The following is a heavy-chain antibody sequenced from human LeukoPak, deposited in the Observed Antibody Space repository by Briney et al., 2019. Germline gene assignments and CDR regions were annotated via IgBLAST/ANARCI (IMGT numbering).Heavy chain of an antibody. J-gene: IGHJ5*02. D-gene: IGHD2-2*01. V-gene: IGHV1-46*01. CDR3: ARDFVVVPAANRFDP. CDR2: INPSGGST. CDR1: GYTFTSYY. Sequence: ASVRVSCKASGYTFTSYYMHWVRQAPGQGLEWMGIINPSGGSTSYAQQFQGRVTMTRDMSTSTVYMELSSLRSEDTAVYYCARDFVVVPAANRFDPWGQGTLVTVSS.